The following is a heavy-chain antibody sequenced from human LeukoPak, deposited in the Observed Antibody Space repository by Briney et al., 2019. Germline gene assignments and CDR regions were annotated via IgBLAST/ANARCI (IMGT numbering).Heavy chain of an antibody. CDR2: MYYSGST. CDR1: GGSISSSNYY. CDR3: ATNLPGNPFDI. V-gene: IGHV4-39*01. J-gene: IGHJ3*02. D-gene: IGHD1-14*01. Sequence: PSETLSLTCTVSGGSISSSNYYWGWIRQPPGKGLEWIESMYYSGSTYYNPSLESRITISADTSNNQFSLNLTSVTAADTALYYCATNLPGNPFDIWGQGTMVIVSS.